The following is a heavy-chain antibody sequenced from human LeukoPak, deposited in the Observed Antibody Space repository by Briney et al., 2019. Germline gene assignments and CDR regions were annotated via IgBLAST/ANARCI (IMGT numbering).Heavy chain of an antibody. D-gene: IGHD4-17*01. CDR1: GFAFSNYA. J-gene: IGHJ4*02. CDR2: FSPSGGGT. V-gene: IGHV3-23*01. Sequence: GGSLRLSCAASGFAFSNYAMSWVRQAPGKGLEWVSAFSPSGGGTYYADSVKGRFTISRDNSKNTLYLQMTSLRAEDTALYYCARQNGGAEYGDYGHWGQGILVTVSS. CDR3: ARQNGGAEYGDYGH.